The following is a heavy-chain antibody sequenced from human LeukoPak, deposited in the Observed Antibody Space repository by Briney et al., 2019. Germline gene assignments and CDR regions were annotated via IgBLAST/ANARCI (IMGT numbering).Heavy chain of an antibody. J-gene: IGHJ6*03. Sequence: ASVKVSCKASGYTFTSYGISWVRQAPGQGLEWMGWISTYNGNTNYAQKLQGRVTMTTDTSTSTAYMELRRLRSEDTAVYYCARDLHRVVVRGVPHYYYYMDVWGKGTTVTISS. CDR1: GYTFTSYG. CDR3: ARDLHRVVVRGVPHYYYYMDV. V-gene: IGHV1-18*01. D-gene: IGHD3-10*01. CDR2: ISTYNGNT.